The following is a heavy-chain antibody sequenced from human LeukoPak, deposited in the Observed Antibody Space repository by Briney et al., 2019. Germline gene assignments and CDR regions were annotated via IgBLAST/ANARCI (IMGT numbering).Heavy chain of an antibody. CDR3: ATAVRFLEWSYYYYYMDV. D-gene: IGHD3-3*01. V-gene: IGHV4-4*07. Sequence: SETLSLTCTVSGGSISNYYWSWIRQPAGKGLEWIGRIYTSGSTNYNPSLKRRVTMSVDTSKNQFSLKLSSVTAADTAVYYCATAVRFLEWSYYYYYMDVWGKGTTVTVSS. CDR1: GGSISNYY. CDR2: IYTSGST. J-gene: IGHJ6*03.